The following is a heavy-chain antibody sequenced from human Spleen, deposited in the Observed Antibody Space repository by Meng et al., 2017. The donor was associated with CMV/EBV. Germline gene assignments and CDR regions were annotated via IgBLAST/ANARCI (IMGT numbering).Heavy chain of an antibody. CDR2: ISYDGSNK. V-gene: IGHV3-30-3*01. Sequence: GGSLRLSCAASGFTFSSYAMHWVRQAPGRGLEWVAVISYDGSNKYYADSVKGRFTISRDNSKNTLYLQMNSLRAEDTAVYYCAKDSSGYYSHGTAFDIWGQGTMVTVSS. D-gene: IGHD3-22*01. CDR3: AKDSSGYYSHGTAFDI. CDR1: GFTFSSYA. J-gene: IGHJ3*02.